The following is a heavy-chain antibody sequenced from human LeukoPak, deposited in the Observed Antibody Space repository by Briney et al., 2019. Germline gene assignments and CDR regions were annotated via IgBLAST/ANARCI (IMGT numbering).Heavy chain of an antibody. D-gene: IGHD1-26*01. J-gene: IGHJ4*02. Sequence: GASVKVSCKASGYTFTSYGMSWVRQAPGQGLEWMGWISAYNGNTNYAQKLQGRVTMTTDTSTSTAYMELRSLRSDDTAVYYCARDVGWGATPQRLGFDYWGQGTLVTVSS. CDR3: ARDVGWGATPQRLGFDY. CDR1: GYTFTSYG. V-gene: IGHV1-18*01. CDR2: ISAYNGNT.